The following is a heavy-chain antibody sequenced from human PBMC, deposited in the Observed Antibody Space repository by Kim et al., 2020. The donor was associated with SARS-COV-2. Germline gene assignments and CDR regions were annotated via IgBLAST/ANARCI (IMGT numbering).Heavy chain of an antibody. D-gene: IGHD3-10*01. V-gene: IGHV4-59*09. Sequence: YNPSLKSRVTISVDTSKNQFSLKLSSVTAADTAVYYCARGDYGSGSYFHYWGQGTLVTVSS. J-gene: IGHJ4*02. CDR3: ARGDYGSGSYFHY.